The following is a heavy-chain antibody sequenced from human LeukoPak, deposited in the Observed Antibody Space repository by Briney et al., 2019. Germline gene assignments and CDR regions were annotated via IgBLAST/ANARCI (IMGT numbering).Heavy chain of an antibody. CDR1: GGTFSSYA. CDR2: IIPIFGTA. CDR3: AREGPNMYYFDN. V-gene: IGHV1-69*05. J-gene: IGHJ4*02. Sequence: SVKVSCKASGGTFSSYAISWVRQAPGQGLEWMGRIIPIFGTANYAQKFQGRVTITTDESTSTAYMELSSLRSEDTAVYYCAREGPNMYYFDNWGQGTLVTVSS. D-gene: IGHD2-8*01.